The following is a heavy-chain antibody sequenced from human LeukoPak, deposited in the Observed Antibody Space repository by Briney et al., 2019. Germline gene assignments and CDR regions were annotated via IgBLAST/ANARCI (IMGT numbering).Heavy chain of an antibody. CDR1: GYTFTSYG. J-gene: IGHJ4*02. Sequence: ASVKVSCKASGYTFTSYGISWVRQAPGQGLEWMGWISAYNGNTNYAQKLQGRVTMTTDTSTSTAYMELRSLRSDDTAVYYCARDKGAYCGGDCYPYQFDYWGQGTLVTVSS. CDR3: ARDKGAYCGGDCYPYQFDY. CDR2: ISAYNGNT. D-gene: IGHD2-21*02. V-gene: IGHV1-18*01.